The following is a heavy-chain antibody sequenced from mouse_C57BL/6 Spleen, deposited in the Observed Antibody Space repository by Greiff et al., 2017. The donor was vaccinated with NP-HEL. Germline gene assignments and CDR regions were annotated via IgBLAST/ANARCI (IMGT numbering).Heavy chain of an antibody. CDR3: ARGITTVVMDY. CDR2: TYPDSGGT. J-gene: IGHJ4*01. V-gene: IGHV1-72*01. CDR1: GYTFTSYW. Sequence: VQLQQPGAYLSQPGEGGKRAGESSGYTFTSYWMHWVKQRPGRGLAWTGRTYPDSGGTKYNEKFNSKATLTVDKPSSTAYMQLSSLTSEDSAVYYCARGITTVVMDYWGQGTSVTVSS. D-gene: IGHD1-1*01.